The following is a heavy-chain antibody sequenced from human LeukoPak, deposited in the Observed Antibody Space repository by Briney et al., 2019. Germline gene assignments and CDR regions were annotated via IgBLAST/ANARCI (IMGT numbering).Heavy chain of an antibody. CDR2: IYTSGST. CDR3: ARVQRRYYGSGSYYGSVNWFDP. D-gene: IGHD3-10*01. CDR1: GGSISSYY. Sequence: SETLSLTCTISGGSISSYYWSWIRQPAGKGPEWIGRIYTSGSTNYNPSLKSRVTMSVDTSKNQFSLKLSSVTAADTAVYYCARVQRRYYGSGSYYGSVNWFDPWGQGTLVTVSS. V-gene: IGHV4-4*07. J-gene: IGHJ5*02.